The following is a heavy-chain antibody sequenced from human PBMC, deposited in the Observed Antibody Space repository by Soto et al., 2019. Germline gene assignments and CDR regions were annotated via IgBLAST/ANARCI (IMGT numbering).Heavy chain of an antibody. D-gene: IGHD2-2*01. CDR3: AREGYCSSTSCYVFYYYYGMDV. CDR1: GFTFSSYS. J-gene: IGHJ6*02. V-gene: IGHV3-48*02. Sequence: SLRLSFAASGFTFSSYSMNWVRQAPGKGLEWVSYISSSSSTIYYADSVKGRFTISRDNAKNSLYLQMNSLRDEDTAVYYCAREGYCSSTSCYVFYYYYGMDVWGQGTTVTVSS. CDR2: ISSSSSTI.